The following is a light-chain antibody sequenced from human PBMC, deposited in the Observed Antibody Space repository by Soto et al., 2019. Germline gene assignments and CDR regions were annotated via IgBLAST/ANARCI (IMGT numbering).Light chain of an antibody. CDR2: GTS. CDR3: QQYGSSPRT. CDR1: QSVSSN. J-gene: IGKJ1*01. Sequence: EIVLTQSPGTLSFSPGERATLSCRASQSVSSNLAWYQQKPGQAPRLLIYGTSNRATGIPDRFSGSGSGTDFTLTISRLEPEDFAVYYCQQYGSSPRTFGQGTKVDIK. V-gene: IGKV3-20*01.